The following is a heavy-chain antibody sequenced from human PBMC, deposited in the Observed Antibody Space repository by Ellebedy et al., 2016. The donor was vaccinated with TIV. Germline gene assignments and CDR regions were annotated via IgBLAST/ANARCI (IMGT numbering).Heavy chain of an antibody. D-gene: IGHD4-17*01. V-gene: IGHV4-39*01. CDR3: ARRNDYGDYINWFDP. J-gene: IGHJ5*02. CDR2: IYYSGST. CDR1: GGSISSSSYY. Sequence: MPSETLSLTCTVSGGSISSSSYYWGWIRQPPGKGLEWIGTIYYSGSTYYNPSIKSRVTISLETSKNQFSLKLSSVTAADTAVYYCARRNDYGDYINWFDPWGQGTLVTVSS.